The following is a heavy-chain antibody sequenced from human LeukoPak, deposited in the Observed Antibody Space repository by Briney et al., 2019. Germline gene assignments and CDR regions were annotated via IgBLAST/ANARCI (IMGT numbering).Heavy chain of an antibody. Sequence: SETLSLTCTVSGSSISNNYWSWIRQPPGKGREWIGYIYYSGSTNYNPSLKSRVLISVDTSRNQFSLKLTSVTAADTAVYYCARGGSAYSLDYWGQGTPVTVSS. CDR2: IYYSGST. CDR3: ARGGSAYSLDY. V-gene: IGHV4-59*08. D-gene: IGHD3-22*01. CDR1: GSSISNNY. J-gene: IGHJ4*02.